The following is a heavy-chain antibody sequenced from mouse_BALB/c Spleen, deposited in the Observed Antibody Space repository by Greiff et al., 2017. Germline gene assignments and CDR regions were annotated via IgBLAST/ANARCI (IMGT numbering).Heavy chain of an antibody. CDR1: GFTFSSFG. J-gene: IGHJ4*01. CDR3: ARSGGTSDAMGY. D-gene: IGHD3-3*01. CDR2: ISSGSSTI. V-gene: IGHV5-17*02. Sequence: EVKLLESGGGLVQPGGSRKLSCAASGFTFSSFGMHWVRQAPEKGLEWVAYISSGSSTIYYADTVKGRFTISRDKPKNTLFLQMTSLRSEDTAMYYCARSGGTSDAMGYWGQGTSVTVSS.